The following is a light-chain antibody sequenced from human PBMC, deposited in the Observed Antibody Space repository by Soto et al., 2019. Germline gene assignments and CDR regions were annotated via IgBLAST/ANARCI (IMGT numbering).Light chain of an antibody. CDR2: APF. CDR1: QSISNY. V-gene: IGKV1-39*01. J-gene: IGKJ2*01. CDR3: QQSYSTPYT. Sequence: DIQMTQSPSSLSVSVGDRVTITCRASQSISNYLNWYQQTPGKAPKLLIYAPFNLQSGVPSRFSGSGFGTDFTLSISSLEPEDFATYYCQQSYSTPYTFGQGTKLEIK.